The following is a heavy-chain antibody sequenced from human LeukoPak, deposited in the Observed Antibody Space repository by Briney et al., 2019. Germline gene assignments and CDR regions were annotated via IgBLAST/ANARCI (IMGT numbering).Heavy chain of an antibody. CDR3: AKDGGAIAAAGTPDY. CDR2: IKQDGSEK. V-gene: IGHV3-7*03. D-gene: IGHD6-13*01. CDR1: GFTFSSYW. Sequence: GGSLRLSCAASGFTFSSYWMSWVRQAPGKGLEWVANIKQDGSEKYYVDSVKGRFTISRDNSKNTLYLQMNSLRAEDTAVYYCAKDGGAIAAAGTPDYWGQGTLVTVSS. J-gene: IGHJ4*02.